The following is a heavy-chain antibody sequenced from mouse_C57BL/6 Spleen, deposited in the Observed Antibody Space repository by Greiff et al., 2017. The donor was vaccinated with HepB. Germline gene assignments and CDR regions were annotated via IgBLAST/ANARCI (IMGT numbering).Heavy chain of an antibody. J-gene: IGHJ1*03. Sequence: VQLQQSVAELVRPGASVKLSCTASGFNIKNTYMHWVKQRPEQGLEWIGRIDPANGNTKYAPKFQGKATLTADTSSNTAYLQRSSLTSENTAIDYGARVGDYGGRLWYFDVWGTGTTVTVSS. D-gene: IGHD2-4*01. CDR3: ARVGDYGGRLWYFDV. V-gene: IGHV14-3*01. CDR2: IDPANGNT. CDR1: GFNIKNTY.